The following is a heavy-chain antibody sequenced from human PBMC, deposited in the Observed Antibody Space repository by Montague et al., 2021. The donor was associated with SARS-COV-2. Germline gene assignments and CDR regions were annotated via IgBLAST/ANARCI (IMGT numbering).Heavy chain of an antibody. D-gene: IGHD3-9*01. J-gene: IGHJ4*02. CDR2: ISSSSTI. CDR1: GFTFSSYS. CDR3: ARDLRWGYYDILTGYYRPLDY. V-gene: IGHV3-48*04. Sequence: SLRLSCAASGFTFSSYSMNWVRQAPGKELEWVSYISSSSTIYYADSVKGRFTISRDNAKNSLYLQMNSLRAEDTAVYYCARDLRWGYYDILTGYYRPLDYWGQGTLVTVSS.